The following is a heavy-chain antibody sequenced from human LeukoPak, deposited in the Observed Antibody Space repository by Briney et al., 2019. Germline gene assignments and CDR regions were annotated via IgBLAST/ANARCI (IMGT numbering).Heavy chain of an antibody. Sequence: ASVKVSCKVSGYTLTDLSMHWVRQAPGKGLEWMGGFDPKDGETIYAQKFQGRVTMTEDTSTVTAYMELSSLRSEDTAVYYCATPRVGSGWLRGEYYYFDSWGQGTLVTVSS. V-gene: IGHV1-24*01. D-gene: IGHD6-19*01. J-gene: IGHJ4*02. CDR3: ATPRVGSGWLRGEYYYFDS. CDR1: GYTLTDLS. CDR2: FDPKDGET.